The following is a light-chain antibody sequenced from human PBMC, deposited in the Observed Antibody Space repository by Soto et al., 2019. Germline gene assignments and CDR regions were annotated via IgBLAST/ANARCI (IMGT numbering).Light chain of an antibody. CDR2: EAT. Sequence: QSALTQPASVSGSPGQSITISCTGTSSDVGSYNLVSWYQQHPGKAPKLMIYEATKRSSGVSNRFSASKSGNTASLTISGLQAEDEADYYCCSYAPTTTVVFGGGTKLTVL. CDR3: CSYAPTTTVV. V-gene: IGLV2-23*01. CDR1: SSDVGSYNL. J-gene: IGLJ2*01.